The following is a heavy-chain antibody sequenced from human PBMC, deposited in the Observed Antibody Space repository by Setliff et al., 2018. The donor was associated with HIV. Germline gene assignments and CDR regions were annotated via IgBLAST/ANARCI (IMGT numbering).Heavy chain of an antibody. CDR1: RFTFSNFA. CDR3: TSDAFDI. V-gene: IGHV3-49*04. Sequence: GGSLRLSCAASRFTFSNFAMSWVRQAPGKGLEWVGFIRSKAYGGTTEYAASVKGRFTISRDDSKSIAYLQMNSLKTEDTAVYYCTSDAFDIWGQGTMVTVSS. CDR2: IRSKAYGGTT. J-gene: IGHJ3*02.